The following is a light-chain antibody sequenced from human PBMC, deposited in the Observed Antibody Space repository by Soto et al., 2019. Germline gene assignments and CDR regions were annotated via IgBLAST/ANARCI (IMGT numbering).Light chain of an antibody. J-gene: IGLJ1*01. V-gene: IGLV1-40*01. Sequence: QSVLTQPPSVSGAPGQRVTISCTGSSSNIGAGYDVHWYQQLPGTAPKLLIYGNSNRPSGVPDRFSGSMSGTSASLAMSGLQAEDEADYYCQSYDSSLRYVFGTGTKVTVL. CDR2: GNS. CDR3: QSYDSSLRYV. CDR1: SSNIGAGYD.